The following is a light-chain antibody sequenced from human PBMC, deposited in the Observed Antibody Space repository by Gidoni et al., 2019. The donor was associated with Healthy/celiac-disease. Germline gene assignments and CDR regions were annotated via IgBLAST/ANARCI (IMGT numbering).Light chain of an antibody. J-gene: IGLJ2*01. CDR1: SSDVGSYNL. V-gene: IGLV2-23*01. Sequence: QSALTQPASVSGSPGQSITISCTGTSSDVGSYNLVSWYQQPPGKAPKLMFYEGSTRPSGVSNRFSGSKSGNTASLTISGLQAEDEADYYCCSYAGSSTVVFGGGTKLTVL. CDR3: CSYAGSSTVV. CDR2: EGS.